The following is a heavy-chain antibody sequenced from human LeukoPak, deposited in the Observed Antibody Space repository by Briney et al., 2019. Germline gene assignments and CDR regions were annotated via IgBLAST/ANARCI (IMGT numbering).Heavy chain of an antibody. CDR1: GFTFTRYD. J-gene: IGHJ4*02. CDR2: ISNDENNK. CDR3: VLGHYGGLFDN. V-gene: IGHV3-30-3*01. Sequence: GGSLRLSCAASGFTFTRYDMHWVCQAPGKGLEWVAVISNDENNKDYGNSVKGRFTIARDNSKNTLFLQMNSLGVEDTAVYYCVLGHYGGLFDNWGQGALVIVSS. D-gene: IGHD4-23*01.